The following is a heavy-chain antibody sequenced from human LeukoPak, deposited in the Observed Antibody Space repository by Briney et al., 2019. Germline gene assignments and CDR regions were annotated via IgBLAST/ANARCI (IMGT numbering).Heavy chain of an antibody. CDR3: VKLPDYDSCGTNFDY. D-gene: IGHD3-22*01. V-gene: IGHV1-69*05. CDR2: IIPICGTA. J-gene: IGHJ4*02. CDR1: GGTFISYA. Sequence: ASVKVSCKASGGTFISYAISWVRQARGQGLEWMGRIIPICGTASYAQKVQCRVTITTDESTSTAYMELSSLRSEDTAVYDFVKLPDYDSCGTNFDYCGQGTLVTVSS.